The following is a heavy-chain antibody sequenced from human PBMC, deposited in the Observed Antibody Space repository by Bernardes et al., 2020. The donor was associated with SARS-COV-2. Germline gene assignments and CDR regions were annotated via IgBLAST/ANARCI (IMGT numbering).Heavy chain of an antibody. V-gene: IGHV3-21*06. J-gene: IGHJ4*02. CDR3: VRAGIVGANRGYFEY. CDR2: ISGNSNYI. D-gene: IGHD1-26*01. CDR1: GFTFITYS. Sequence: GGSLRLSCVASGFTFITYSMVWVRLAPGKGLEWVSSISGNSNYILYADSVRGRFTISRDNAKNSVFLQMNNLRAEDTAVYYCVRAGIVGANRGYFEYWGQGTLVTVSS.